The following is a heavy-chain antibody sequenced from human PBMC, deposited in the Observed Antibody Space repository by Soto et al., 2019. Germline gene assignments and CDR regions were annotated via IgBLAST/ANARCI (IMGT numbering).Heavy chain of an antibody. J-gene: IGHJ4*02. V-gene: IGHV4-39*01. CDR2: IYYSGST. CDR1: GGSISSSSYY. Sequence: SETLSLTCTVSGGSISSSSYYWGWIRQPPGKGLEWIGSIYYSGSTYYNPSLKSRVTISVDTSKNQFSLKLSSVTAADTAVYYCARRGIGGSLDYWGQGTLVTVS. CDR3: ARRGIGGSLDY. D-gene: IGHD1-26*01.